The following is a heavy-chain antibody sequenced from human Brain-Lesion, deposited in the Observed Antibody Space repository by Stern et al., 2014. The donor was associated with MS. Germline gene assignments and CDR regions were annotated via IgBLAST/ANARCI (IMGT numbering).Heavy chain of an antibody. CDR1: GDSISSGDNY. Sequence: QLQLQESGPGLVKPSQTLSLTCNVSGDSISSGDNYWSWIRQSPGKGLEWIGYIYYIGSTFYNPSLKSRVTISVDTSQNQFSLSLSSVTAADTAVYYCARGESSRYYYYLDYWGQGTLGTVSS. D-gene: IGHD3-22*01. CDR2: IYYIGST. J-gene: IGHJ4*02. V-gene: IGHV4-30-4*01. CDR3: ARGESSRYYYYLDY.